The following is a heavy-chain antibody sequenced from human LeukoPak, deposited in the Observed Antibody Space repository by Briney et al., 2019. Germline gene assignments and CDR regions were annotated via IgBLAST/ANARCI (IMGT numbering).Heavy chain of an antibody. CDR3: ARRLNWNRYYYYYYMDV. CDR1: GGSFSGYY. CDR2: INHSGST. J-gene: IGHJ6*03. Sequence: SETLSLTCAVYGGSFSGYYWSWIRQPPGKGLEWIGEINHSGSTNYNPPLKSRVTISVDTSKNQFSLKLSSVTAADTAVYYCARRLNWNRYYYYYYMDVWGKGTTVTVSS. V-gene: IGHV4-34*01. D-gene: IGHD1-1*01.